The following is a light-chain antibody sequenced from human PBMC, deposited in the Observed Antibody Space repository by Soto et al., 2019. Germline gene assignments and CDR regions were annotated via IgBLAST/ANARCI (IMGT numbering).Light chain of an antibody. CDR3: CSYTGSDTSVI. CDR1: TSDVGTYQS. J-gene: IGLJ2*01. CDR2: DVS. V-gene: IGLV2-11*01. Sequence: QSVLTQPRSVSGSPGQSITLSCTGGTSDVGTYQSVSWYQRHPGKAPQLIIYDVSERPSGVPDRFSGSKSGNTASLTISGLQAEDEADYFCCSYTGSDTSVIFGGGTKLTVL.